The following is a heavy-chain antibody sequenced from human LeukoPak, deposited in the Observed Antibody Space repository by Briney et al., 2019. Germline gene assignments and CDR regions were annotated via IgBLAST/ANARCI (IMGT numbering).Heavy chain of an antibody. CDR3: ARIRSGSGSDY. Sequence: GGSLRLSCAASGFTVSSNYMSWVRQAPGKGLEWVSVIYSGGSTYYADSVKGRFTISRDNAKNSLYLQMNSLRAEDTAVYYCARIRSGSGSDYWGQGTLVTVSS. J-gene: IGHJ4*02. CDR1: GFTVSSNY. D-gene: IGHD3-10*01. CDR2: IYSGGST. V-gene: IGHV3-53*01.